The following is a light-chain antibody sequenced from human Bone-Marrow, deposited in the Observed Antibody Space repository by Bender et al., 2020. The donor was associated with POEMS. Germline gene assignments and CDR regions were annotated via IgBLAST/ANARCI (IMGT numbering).Light chain of an antibody. CDR1: SSDVGSYNF. Sequence: QSALTQPASVSGSPGQSITISCTGTSSDVGSYNFVSWYQQHPGKAPKLMIYEGSNRPSGVSNRFSGSKSGNTASLTISGLQAEDEGDYYCCSYAGSTTWVFGGGTKLTVL. CDR2: EGS. J-gene: IGLJ3*02. V-gene: IGLV2-23*01. CDR3: CSYAGSTTWV.